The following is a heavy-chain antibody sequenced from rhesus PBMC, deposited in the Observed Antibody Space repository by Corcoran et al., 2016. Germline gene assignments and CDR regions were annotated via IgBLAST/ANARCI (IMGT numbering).Heavy chain of an antibody. V-gene: IGHV4-81*01. Sequence: QMQLQESGPGLVKPSETLSLPCDVSGGSISGYYWTWIRQPPWKRLEWIGNIEANTAATNYTPSLRVLLSISKDTAKNQFYLKLSSVTAADTAVYYCASLFSLYYNRLDVWGPGVLVTVSS. CDR1: GGSISGYY. D-gene: IGHD2-2*01. CDR3: ASLFSLYYNRLDV. CDR2: IEANTAAT. J-gene: IGHJ5-1*01.